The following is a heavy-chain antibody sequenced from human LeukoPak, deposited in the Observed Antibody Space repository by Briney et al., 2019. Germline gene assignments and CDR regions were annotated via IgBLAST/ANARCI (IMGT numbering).Heavy chain of an antibody. J-gene: IGHJ4*02. CDR3: ARAEDYYGSGSYYFDY. D-gene: IGHD3-10*01. CDR1: GYTFTTYY. CDR2: INPSSGST. Sequence: GASVKVSCKSSGYTFTTYYMHWVRQAPGQGLEWMGMINPSSGSTNYAQKFQGRVTMTRDTSTSTVYVELRSLRSEDTAVYSCARAEDYYGSGSYYFDYWGQGTLVTVSS. V-gene: IGHV1-46*01.